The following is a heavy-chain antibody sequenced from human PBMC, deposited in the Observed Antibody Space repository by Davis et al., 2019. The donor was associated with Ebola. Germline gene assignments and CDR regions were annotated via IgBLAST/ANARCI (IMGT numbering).Heavy chain of an antibody. Sequence: GESLKISCAASGFTFSNYAMYWVRQAPGKGLEYVSAIIDNGDRTNYADSVKGRFTISRDNSKDTLYLHMTSLRPEDTATYYCVKGWLVHDFWGQGTMVTVSS. CDR3: VKGWLVHDF. CDR1: GFTFSNYA. J-gene: IGHJ4*02. D-gene: IGHD6-6*01. CDR2: IIDNGDRT. V-gene: IGHV3-64D*08.